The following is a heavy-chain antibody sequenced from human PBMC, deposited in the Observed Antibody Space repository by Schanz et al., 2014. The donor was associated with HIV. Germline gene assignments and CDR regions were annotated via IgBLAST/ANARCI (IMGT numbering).Heavy chain of an antibody. CDR3: ARDSQLFCSSTSCWFDC. CDR2: ISGSSSTI. D-gene: IGHD2-2*01. V-gene: IGHV3-48*01. J-gene: IGHJ4*02. CDR1: GFTLSSYS. Sequence: EVQLVESGGGLEQPGGSLRLSCEASGFTLSSYSMNWVRQAPGKGLEWISYISGSSSTIYYAGSVKGRFTISRDNAKNSLFLQMNSLRAEDTAVYYCARDSQLFCSSTSCWFDCWGQGTLVTVSS.